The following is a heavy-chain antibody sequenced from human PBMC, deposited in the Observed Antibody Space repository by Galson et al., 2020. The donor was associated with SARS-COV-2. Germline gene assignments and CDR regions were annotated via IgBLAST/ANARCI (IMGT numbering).Heavy chain of an antibody. CDR1: GFTFSSYS. Sequence: ESLKISCAASGFTFSSYSMNWVRQAPGKGLEWVSSISSSSSYIYYADSVKGRFTISRDNAKNSLYLQMNSLRAEDTAVYYCARDYKYSSSPDYWCQGTLVTVSS. CDR2: ISSSSSYI. V-gene: IGHV3-21*01. J-gene: IGHJ4*02. D-gene: IGHD6-6*01. CDR3: ARDYKYSSSPDY.